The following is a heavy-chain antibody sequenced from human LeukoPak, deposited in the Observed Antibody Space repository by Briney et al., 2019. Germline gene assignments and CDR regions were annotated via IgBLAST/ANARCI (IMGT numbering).Heavy chain of an antibody. CDR3: AKGTSSNWYLLDY. CDR2: ITGSGDST. J-gene: IGHJ4*02. Sequence: PGGSLRLSCAASGFTFSIYAMTWVRQAPGKGLEWVSAITGSGDSTYYADSVKGRFTISRGNSKNTLYLQMNSLRAEDTAVYYCAKGTSSNWYLLDYWGQGTLVTVSS. D-gene: IGHD6-13*01. CDR1: GFTFSIYA. V-gene: IGHV3-23*01.